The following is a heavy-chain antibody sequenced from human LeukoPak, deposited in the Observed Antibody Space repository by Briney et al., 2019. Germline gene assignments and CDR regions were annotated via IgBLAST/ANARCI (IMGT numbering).Heavy chain of an antibody. CDR1: GGTFSSYA. CDR2: IIPIFGTA. J-gene: IGHJ4*02. Sequence: SVKVSCKASGGTFSSYAISWVRQAPGQGLEWMGGIIPIFGTANYAQKFQGRVTITTDESTSTAYMELSSLRAEDTAVYYCARRKFLAAGIDYWGQGTLVTVSS. CDR3: ARRKFLAAGIDY. D-gene: IGHD6-13*01. V-gene: IGHV1-69*05.